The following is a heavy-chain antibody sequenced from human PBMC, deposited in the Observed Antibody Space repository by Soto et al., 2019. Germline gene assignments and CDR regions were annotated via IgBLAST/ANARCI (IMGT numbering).Heavy chain of an antibody. CDR1: GFTFSDHY. CDR3: SAAIVGYYYYYMDV. D-gene: IGHD2-2*02. V-gene: IGHV3-72*01. Sequence: GGSLRLSCAASGFTFSDHYMDWVRQAPGKGLEWVGRTRNKANSYTTEYAASVKGRFTISRDDSKNSLYLQMNSLKAEDTAVYYCSAAIVGYYYYYMDVWGKGTTVTVSS. CDR2: TRNKANSYTT. J-gene: IGHJ6*03.